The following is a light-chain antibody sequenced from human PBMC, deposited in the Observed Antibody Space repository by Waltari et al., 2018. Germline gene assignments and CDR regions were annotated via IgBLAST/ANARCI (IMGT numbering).Light chain of an antibody. J-gene: IGKJ1*01. CDR2: DAS. CDR3: QQYSTYPR. CDR1: QSIGVW. V-gene: IGKV1-5*01. Sequence: DIQMTQSPSSLSASVGDSVIITCRASQSIGVWLAWYQQKPGKAPNLLIHDASDLESGVQSRFSGSGSGTEFTLTINSLQPDDFATYYCQQYSTYPRFGQGTRVEIK.